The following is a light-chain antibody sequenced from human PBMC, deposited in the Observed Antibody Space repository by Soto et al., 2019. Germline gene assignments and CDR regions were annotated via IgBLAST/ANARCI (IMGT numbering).Light chain of an antibody. V-gene: IGKV1-12*01. CDR2: AAS. J-gene: IGKJ5*01. Sequence: DIQMTQSPSSVSASVGDRVTITCRASQGSRSWLAWYQQKPGTAPKLLIYAASTLQSRVPSRFSGSGSGTDFTLTICSVQPDDFATYCCQQAKSLPITFGLGTRREIK. CDR3: QQAKSLPIT. CDR1: QGSRSW.